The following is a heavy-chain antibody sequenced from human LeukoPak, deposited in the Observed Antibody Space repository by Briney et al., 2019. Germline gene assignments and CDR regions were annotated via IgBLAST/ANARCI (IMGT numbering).Heavy chain of an antibody. CDR3: ARARYSYGRNWFDP. CDR1: GGSISSSSYY. V-gene: IGHV4-39*07. J-gene: IGHJ5*02. Sequence: SETLSLTCTVSGGSISSSSYYWGWIRQPPGKGLEWIESIYYSGSTYYNPSLKSRVTISVDTSKNQFSLKLSSVTAADTAVYYCARARYSYGRNWFDPWGQGTLVTVSS. CDR2: IYYSGST. D-gene: IGHD5-18*01.